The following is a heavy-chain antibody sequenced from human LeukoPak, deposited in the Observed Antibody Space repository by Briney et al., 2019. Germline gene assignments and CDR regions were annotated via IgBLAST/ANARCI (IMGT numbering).Heavy chain of an antibody. CDR3: ASHHYDILTGYKDDAFDI. CDR1: GGSFSGYY. D-gene: IGHD3-9*01. Sequence: SETLSLTCAVYGGSFSGYYWSWIRQPPGKGLEWIGEINHSGSTNYNPSLKSRVTISVDTSKNQFSLKLSSVTAADTAVYYCASHHYDILTGYKDDAFDIWGQGTMVTVSS. CDR2: INHSGST. J-gene: IGHJ3*02. V-gene: IGHV4-34*01.